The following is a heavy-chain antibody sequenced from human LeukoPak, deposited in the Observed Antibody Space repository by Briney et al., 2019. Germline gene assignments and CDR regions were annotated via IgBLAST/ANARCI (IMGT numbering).Heavy chain of an antibody. CDR2: IYSGGST. V-gene: IGHV3-53*01. J-gene: IGHJ4*02. CDR1: GFTVSSNY. Sequence: PGGSLRLSCAASGFTVSSNYMSWVRQAPGKGLEWVSVIYSGGSTYYADSVKGRFTISRDYSKNTLYLQMNSLRAEDTAVYYCARERQYYFDYWGQGTLVTVSS. CDR3: ARERQYYFDY.